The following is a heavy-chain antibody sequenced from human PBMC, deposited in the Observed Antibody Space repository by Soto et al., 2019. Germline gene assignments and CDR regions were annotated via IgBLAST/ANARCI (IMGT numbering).Heavy chain of an antibody. Sequence: GASVKVSCKASGFTFTSSAMQWVRQARGQRLEWIGWIVVGSGNTNYAQKFQERVTITRDMSTSTAYMELSSLRSEDTAVYYCAAEGPSSSWYLRYYYYGMDVWGQGTTVTVSS. CDR2: IVVGSGNT. V-gene: IGHV1-58*02. J-gene: IGHJ6*02. CDR3: AAEGPSSSWYLRYYYYGMDV. CDR1: GFTFTSSA. D-gene: IGHD6-13*01.